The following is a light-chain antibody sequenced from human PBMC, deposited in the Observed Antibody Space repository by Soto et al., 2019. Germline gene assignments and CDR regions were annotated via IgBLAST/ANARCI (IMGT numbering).Light chain of an antibody. J-gene: IGKJ1*01. CDR3: QQCGISPAWK. V-gene: IGKV3-20*01. Sequence: EIVLTQSPGTLSLSPVERATLSCMASQSVSSSYLAWYQQKPGQAPRLLIYGASSRATGIPDRFSGSGSGTDFTLTIRRLEPEDFAVYYCQQCGISPAWKCGQGNKGAIK. CDR1: QSVSSSY. CDR2: GAS.